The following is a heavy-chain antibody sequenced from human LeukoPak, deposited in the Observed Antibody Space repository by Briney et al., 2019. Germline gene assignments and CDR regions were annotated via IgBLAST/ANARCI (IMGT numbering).Heavy chain of an antibody. D-gene: IGHD6-19*01. CDR1: GFTFDDYA. V-gene: IGHV3-9*01. Sequence: GGSLRLSCAASGFTFDDYAMHWVRQAPGKGLEWVSGISWNSGSIGYADSVKGRFTISRDNAKNSLYLQMNSLRAEDTALYYCAKDASGSGWSYYFDYWGQGTLVTVSS. CDR2: ISWNSGSI. J-gene: IGHJ4*02. CDR3: AKDASGSGWSYYFDY.